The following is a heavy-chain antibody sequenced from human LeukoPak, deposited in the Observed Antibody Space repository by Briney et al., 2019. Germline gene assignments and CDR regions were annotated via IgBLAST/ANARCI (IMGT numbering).Heavy chain of an antibody. D-gene: IGHD4-23*01. CDR1: GGSISSYY. V-gene: IGHV4-59*01. CDR2: IYYSGST. J-gene: IGHJ3*02. Sequence: SETLSLTCTVSGGSISSYYWSWIRQPPGKGLEWIGYIYYSGSTNYNPSLKSRVTISVDTSKNQFSLKLSSVTAADTAVYYCAKHGDYGGNSDAFDIWGQGTMVTVSS. CDR3: AKHGDYGGNSDAFDI.